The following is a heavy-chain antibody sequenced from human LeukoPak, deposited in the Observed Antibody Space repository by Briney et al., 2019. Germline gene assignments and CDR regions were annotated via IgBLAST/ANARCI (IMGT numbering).Heavy chain of an antibody. Sequence: PSETLSLTCTVSGGSISSYYWSWTRQPPGKGLEWIGYIYYSGSTNYNPSLKSRVTISVDTSKNQFSLKLSSVTAADTAVYYCARGIATFRWFDPWGQGTLVTVSS. CDR1: GGSISSYY. CDR3: ARGIATFRWFDP. J-gene: IGHJ5*02. V-gene: IGHV4-59*01. D-gene: IGHD3-16*01. CDR2: IYYSGST.